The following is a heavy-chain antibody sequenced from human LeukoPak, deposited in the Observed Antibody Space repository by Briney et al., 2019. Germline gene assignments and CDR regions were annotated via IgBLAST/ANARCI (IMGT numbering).Heavy chain of an antibody. CDR3: ARDGENIAAAAAPDY. Sequence: GRPLRLSCAASGFTFCTSAMHWVRQAPGKGLEWVTIISCDGSNKYYADSVKGRFTISRDNSKNTLYLQMNSLRAEDTAVYYCARDGENIAAAAAPDYWGQGTLVTVSS. D-gene: IGHD6-13*01. CDR1: GFTFCTSA. V-gene: IGHV3-30-3*01. CDR2: ISCDGSNK. J-gene: IGHJ4*02.